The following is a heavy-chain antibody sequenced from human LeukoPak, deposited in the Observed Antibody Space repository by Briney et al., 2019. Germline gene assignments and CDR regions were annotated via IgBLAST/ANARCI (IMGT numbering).Heavy chain of an antibody. CDR3: ARDRMTTVTPFDY. V-gene: IGHV1-2*03. Sequence: LGASVKVSCKASGYTFTGYYMHWVRQAPGQGLEWRGWINPNSGGTNYAQKFQCRVTMTRDTSISTAYMELSRLRSDDTAVYYCARDRMTTVTPFDYWGQGTLVTVSS. J-gene: IGHJ4*02. CDR2: INPNSGGT. D-gene: IGHD4-17*01. CDR1: GYTFTGYY.